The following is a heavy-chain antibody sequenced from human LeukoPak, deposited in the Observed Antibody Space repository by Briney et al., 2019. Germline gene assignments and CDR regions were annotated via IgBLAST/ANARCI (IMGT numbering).Heavy chain of an antibody. V-gene: IGHV3-23*01. CDR2: IRGSGGST. CDR1: GFTFSSYA. D-gene: IGHD3-22*01. J-gene: IGHJ4*02. CDR3: AKDSGDYYDSSGPGFDY. Sequence: GGSLRLSCAASGFTFSSYAMSWVHQAPGKGLEWVSAIRGSGGSTYYADSVKGRFTISRDNSKNTLYLQMNSLRAEDTAVYYCAKDSGDYYDSSGPGFDYWGQGTLVTVSS.